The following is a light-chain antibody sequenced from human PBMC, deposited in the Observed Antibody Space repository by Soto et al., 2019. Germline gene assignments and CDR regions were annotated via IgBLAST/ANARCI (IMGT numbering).Light chain of an antibody. CDR3: QHYNSYVWT. CDR2: KAS. J-gene: IGKJ1*01. Sequence: DIQMTESPSTLSGSVGDRVTITCRASQTISSWLAWYQQKPGKAPKLLIYKASTLKSGVPSRFSGSGSGTEFTLTISSLQPDDFATYYCQHYNSYVWTFGQGTKVDIK. CDR1: QTISSW. V-gene: IGKV1-5*03.